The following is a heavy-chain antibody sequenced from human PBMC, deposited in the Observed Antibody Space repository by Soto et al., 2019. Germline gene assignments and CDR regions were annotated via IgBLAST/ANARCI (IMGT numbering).Heavy chain of an antibody. CDR3: AKDLGYCTNGVCYTWVNYYYEGIDV. J-gene: IGHJ6*02. CDR2: ISYDGSNK. D-gene: IGHD2-8*01. Sequence: GGSLRLSCAASGFTFSSYGMHWVRQAPGKGLEWVAVISYDGSNKYYADSVKGRFTISRDNSKNTLYLQMNSLRAEDTAVSYCAKDLGYCTNGVCYTWVNYYYEGIDVWGQGTTVTVS. CDR1: GFTFSSYG. V-gene: IGHV3-30*18.